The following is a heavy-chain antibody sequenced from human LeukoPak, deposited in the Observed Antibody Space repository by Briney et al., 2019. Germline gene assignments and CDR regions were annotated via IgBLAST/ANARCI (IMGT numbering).Heavy chain of an antibody. J-gene: IGHJ6*03. D-gene: IGHD2-2*02. V-gene: IGHV4-59*01. Sequence: SETLSLTCTVSGGSISSYYWSWIRQPPGKGLEWIGYIYYSGSTNYNPSLKSRVTISVDTSKNQFSLKLSSVTAADTAVYYCARVPAAITTSYYYYYMDVWGKGTTVTISS. CDR1: GGSISSYY. CDR3: ARVPAAITTSYYYYYMDV. CDR2: IYYSGST.